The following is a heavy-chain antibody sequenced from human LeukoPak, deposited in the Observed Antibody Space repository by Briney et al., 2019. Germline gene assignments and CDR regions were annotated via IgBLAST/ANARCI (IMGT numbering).Heavy chain of an antibody. CDR3: AKSFLTGYSLFDS. J-gene: IGHJ4*02. V-gene: IGHV3-23*01. CDR2: ISGSGDSI. CDR1: GFTFRSSY. D-gene: IGHD3-9*01. Sequence: PGGSLRLSCAASGFTFRSSYMSWVRQAPGKGLEWVSAISGSGDSIFYTDSVKGRFTISRDNSKTTLYVQMNSLRAEDTAVYYCAKSFLTGYSLFDSWGQGTLVTVSS.